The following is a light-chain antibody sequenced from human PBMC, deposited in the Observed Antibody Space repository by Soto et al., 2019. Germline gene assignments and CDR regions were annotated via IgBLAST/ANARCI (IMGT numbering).Light chain of an antibody. CDR3: ENDGSS. J-gene: IGKJ2*01. V-gene: IGKV3-20*01. Sequence: IVLTQSPGTLSLSPGERAILSCRTSQAITSGQLGWYQQKPGQAPRLLIYTISSRATGVPDRFSGSGSGTDFTLTISGLEPEDFAIYYCENDGSSFGQGTKVEI. CDR2: TIS. CDR1: QAITSGQ.